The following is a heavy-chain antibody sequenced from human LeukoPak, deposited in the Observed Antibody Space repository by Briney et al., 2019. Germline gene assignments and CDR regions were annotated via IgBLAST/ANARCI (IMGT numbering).Heavy chain of an antibody. V-gene: IGHV4-38-2*02. CDR1: GYSISSGYY. Sequence: SETLSLTCTVSGYSISSGYYWGWIRQPPGKGLEWIGSIYHSGSTYYNPSLKSRVTISVDTSKNQSSLKLSSVTAADTAVYYCARLFSRHYYYYMDVWGKGTTVTISS. J-gene: IGHJ6*03. CDR3: ARLFSRHYYYYMDV. CDR2: IYHSGST. D-gene: IGHD3-3*02.